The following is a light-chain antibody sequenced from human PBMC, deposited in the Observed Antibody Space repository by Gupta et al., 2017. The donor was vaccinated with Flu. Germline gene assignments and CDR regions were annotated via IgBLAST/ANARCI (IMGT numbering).Light chain of an antibody. J-gene: IGKJ4*02. V-gene: IGKV1-12*02. CDR2: TAS. CDR1: QDIGSY. Sequence: IQLTHSPSSVSASVGDRVTITCRASQDIGSYLVWYQQKPETAPTVLIYTASSLQSGVPSRFSGSGFGTDFTLTISSLQPEDFATYYCQQANGYPWTFGGGTKVEIK. CDR3: QQANGYPWT.